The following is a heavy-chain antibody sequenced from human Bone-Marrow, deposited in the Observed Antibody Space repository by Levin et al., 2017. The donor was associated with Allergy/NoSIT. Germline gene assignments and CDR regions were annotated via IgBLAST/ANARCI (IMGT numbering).Heavy chain of an antibody. CDR3: AKAMEASSLFDS. V-gene: IGHV3-43D*03. Sequence: GESLKISCVASGFSFDDYAMHWVRQAPGKGLEWVSLVSWDGGSTYYADSVKGRFSISRDNSKNSLYLHMNSLRPEDTALYYCAKAMEASSLFDSWGQGTLVTVSS. D-gene: IGHD6-6*01. J-gene: IGHJ4*02. CDR2: VSWDGGST. CDR1: GFSFDDYA.